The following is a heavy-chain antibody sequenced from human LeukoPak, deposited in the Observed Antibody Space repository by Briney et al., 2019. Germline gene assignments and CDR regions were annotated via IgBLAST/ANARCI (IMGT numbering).Heavy chain of an antibody. Sequence: SETLSLTCTVSRSSMSGYYWSWIRQPPGKGLEWIGYTFDSETTDYNPSLKSRVITSVDTSKNQVSLKLNSVTAADTAIYYCARGSVTPDAGYWGPGTLVTVSS. CDR2: TFDSETT. V-gene: IGHV4-59*12. CDR3: ARGSVTPDAGY. D-gene: IGHD4-17*01. J-gene: IGHJ4*02. CDR1: RSSMSGYY.